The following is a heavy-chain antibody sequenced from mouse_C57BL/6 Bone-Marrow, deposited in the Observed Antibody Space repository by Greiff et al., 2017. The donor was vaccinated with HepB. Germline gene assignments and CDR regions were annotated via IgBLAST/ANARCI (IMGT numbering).Heavy chain of an antibody. CDR1: GFSSTSYG. V-gene: IGHV2-5*01. CDR2: IWRGGST. Sequence: VQLQQSGPGLVQPSQSLSITCTVSGFSSTSYGVHWVRQSPGEGLEWLGVIWRGGSTDYNAAFMSRLCITKYNSKSQVVCNRNSMQADDTAIYYGAKAMGDWGQGAAGSVSS. J-gene: IGHJ4*01. D-gene: IGHD2-3*01. CDR3: AKAMGD.